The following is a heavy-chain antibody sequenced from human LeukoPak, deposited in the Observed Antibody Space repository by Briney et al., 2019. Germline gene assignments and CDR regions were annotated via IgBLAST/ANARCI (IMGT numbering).Heavy chain of an antibody. J-gene: IGHJ4*02. D-gene: IGHD2-2*01. CDR1: GGSISSYY. CDR3: ARAPLSSTFDY. Sequence: SETLSLTCTVSGGSISSYYWSWIRQPPGKGLEWIGYIYYSGSTNYNPSLESRVTISVDTSKNQFSLKLSSVTAADTAVYYCARAPLSSTFDYWGQGTLVTVSS. V-gene: IGHV4-59*01. CDR2: IYYSGST.